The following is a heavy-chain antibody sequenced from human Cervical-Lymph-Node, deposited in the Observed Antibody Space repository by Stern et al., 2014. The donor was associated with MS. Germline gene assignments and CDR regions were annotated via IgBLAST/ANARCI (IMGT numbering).Heavy chain of an antibody. D-gene: IGHD3-22*01. Sequence: QLVESGGGLVKPGGSLRLSCAASGFTFSNAWWSWVRRAPGKGLGGVGRFKTKTDGGTTDYAAPVKGRFTISRDDSKNTLYLQMNSLKTEDTAVYYCTTVHRYYYDSSGYSGYWGQGTLVTVSS. CDR1: GFTFSNAW. CDR3: TTVHRYYYDSSGYSGY. V-gene: IGHV3-15*01. J-gene: IGHJ4*02. CDR2: FKTKTDGGTT.